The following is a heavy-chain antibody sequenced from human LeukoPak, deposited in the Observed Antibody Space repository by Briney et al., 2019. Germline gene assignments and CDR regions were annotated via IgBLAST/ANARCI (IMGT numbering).Heavy chain of an antibody. CDR1: GGSISGGGFY. V-gene: IGHV4-30-4*01. CDR2: IYYSGST. CDR3: AREQLVGSRYFDY. J-gene: IGHJ4*02. D-gene: IGHD6-6*01. Sequence: SETLSLTCTVSGGSISGGGFYWSWIRQSPGRGLEWIGYIYYSGSTYYNPSLKSRVTISVDTSKNQFSLNLSSVTAADTAMYYCAREQLVGSRYFDYWGQGTLVTVSS.